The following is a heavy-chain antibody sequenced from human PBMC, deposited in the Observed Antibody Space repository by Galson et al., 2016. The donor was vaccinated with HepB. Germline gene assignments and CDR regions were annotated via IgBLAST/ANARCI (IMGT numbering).Heavy chain of an antibody. CDR2: TRNKVHSYST. CDR1: GFIISDHY. J-gene: IGHJ6*02. CDR3: ATASCGGTSCLNYYYYGLDV. D-gene: IGHD2-21*01. Sequence: SLRLSCAASGFIISDHYMDWVRQAPGKGLEWVGRTRNKVHSYSTEYAASVKGRFTISRDDSKNSLYLQMNTLKTEDTAVYYCATASCGGTSCLNYYYYGLDVWGQGTTVTVSS. V-gene: IGHV3-72*01.